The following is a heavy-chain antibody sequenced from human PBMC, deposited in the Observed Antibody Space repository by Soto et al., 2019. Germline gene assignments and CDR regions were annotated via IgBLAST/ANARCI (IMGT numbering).Heavy chain of an antibody. V-gene: IGHV1-69*06. J-gene: IGHJ4*02. CDR2: IIPIFGTA. Sequence: QVQLVQSGAEVKQPGSSVKVSCKASGGTFSSYAISWVRQAPGQGIEWMGGIIPIFGTANSAQKFQGRVTITADKSKSAGYMELSSLRCEDAAVYYCAGVRDSCGLYSDARVGLSARFDSWGQGTLVTVST. CDR3: AGVRDSCGLYSDARVGLSARFDS. CDR1: GGTFSSYA. D-gene: IGHD6-25*01.